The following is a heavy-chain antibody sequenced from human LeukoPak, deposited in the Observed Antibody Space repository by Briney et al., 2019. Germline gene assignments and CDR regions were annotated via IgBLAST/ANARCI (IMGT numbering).Heavy chain of an antibody. CDR2: IYYSGST. CDR3: ARLPAAIGYYFDY. V-gene: IGHV4-39*01. CDR1: GGSISSSSYY. J-gene: IGHJ4*02. Sequence: SETLSLTCTDSGGSISSSSYYWGWIRQPPGKGLEWIGSIYYSGSTYYNPSLKSRVTISVDTSKNQFSLKLSSVTAADTAVYYCARLPAAIGYYFDYWGQGTLVTVSS. D-gene: IGHD2-2*02.